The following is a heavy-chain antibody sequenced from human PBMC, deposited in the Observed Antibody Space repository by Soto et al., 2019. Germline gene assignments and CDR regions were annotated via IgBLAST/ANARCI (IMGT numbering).Heavy chain of an antibody. CDR1: GGSFSREA. V-gene: IGHV1-69*12. CDR2: ILPIFGTA. Sequence: QVQLVQSGAEVKKPGSSVKVSCKASGGSFSREAINWVRQAPGQGPEWMGGILPIFGTADYAQKFQGRVTITADVSATAACMELSSLRSADTAVHYCARGHQFGRNSDAFDVWGQGTMVTVSS. J-gene: IGHJ3*01. CDR3: ARGHQFGRNSDAFDV. D-gene: IGHD3-10*01.